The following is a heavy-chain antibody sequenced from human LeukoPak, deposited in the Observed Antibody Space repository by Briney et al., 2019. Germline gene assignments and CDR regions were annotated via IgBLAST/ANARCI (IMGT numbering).Heavy chain of an antibody. CDR2: ISGSGGST. Sequence: PRGSLRLSCAASGFTFSSDAMSWVRQAPGKGLEWVSTISGSGGSTYYADSVKGRFTIPRDNSKNTLHLQMNSLRVEDTAVYYCAKAPRRFGEFTYWGQGTLVTVSS. J-gene: IGHJ4*02. CDR3: AKAPRRFGEFTY. D-gene: IGHD3-10*01. CDR1: GFTFSSDA. V-gene: IGHV3-23*01.